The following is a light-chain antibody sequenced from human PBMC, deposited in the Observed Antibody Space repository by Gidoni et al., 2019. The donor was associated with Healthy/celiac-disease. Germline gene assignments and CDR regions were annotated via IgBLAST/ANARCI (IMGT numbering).Light chain of an antibody. CDR3: AAWDDSLSGPNWV. CDR2: RNN. CDR1: SSNLGSNY. V-gene: IGLV1-47*01. J-gene: IGLJ3*02. Sequence: QSVLTQRPSASGTPGQRVTISCSGSSSNLGSNYVYWYQQLPGTAPKLLIYRNNQRPSGVPDRFSGSKSGTSASLAISGLRSEDEADYYCAAWDDSLSGPNWVFGGGTKLTVL.